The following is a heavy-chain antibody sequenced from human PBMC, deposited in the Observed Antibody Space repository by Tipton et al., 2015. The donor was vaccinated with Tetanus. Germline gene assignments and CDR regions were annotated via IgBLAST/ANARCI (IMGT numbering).Heavy chain of an antibody. CDR1: GYTFSNYG. J-gene: IGHJ4*02. CDR2: TSVYDGNK. D-gene: IGHD1-1*01. CDR3: STKRGGYTGFDL. Sequence: QVQLVQSGAEVRKPGASVMVSCKASGYTFSNYGVSWVRQAPGHGLEWVGWTSVYDGNKKYAENFQHRVTLTTDTSTDTAYMELPTLRSNDTAIYYCSTKRGGYTGFDLWGQGTLVTVSS. V-gene: IGHV1-18*01.